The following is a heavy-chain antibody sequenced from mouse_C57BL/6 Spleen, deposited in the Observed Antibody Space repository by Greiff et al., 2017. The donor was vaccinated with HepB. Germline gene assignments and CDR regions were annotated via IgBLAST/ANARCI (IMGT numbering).Heavy chain of an antibody. J-gene: IGHJ2*01. V-gene: IGHV5-4*01. D-gene: IGHD3-3*01. Sequence: EVQLVESGGGLVKPGGSLKLSCAASGFTFSSYAMSWVRQTPEKRLEWVATISDGGSYTYYPDNVKGRFTISRDNAKNNLYLQMSHLKSEDTAMYYCTRDREDDFDYWGQGTTLTVAS. CDR3: TRDREDDFDY. CDR2: ISDGGSYT. CDR1: GFTFSSYA.